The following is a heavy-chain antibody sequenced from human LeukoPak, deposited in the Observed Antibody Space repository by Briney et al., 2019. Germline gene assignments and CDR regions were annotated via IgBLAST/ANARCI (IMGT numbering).Heavy chain of an antibody. CDR2: IYPGDSDT. D-gene: IGHD5-18*01. V-gene: IGHV5-51*01. Sequence: GESLKISCKGSGYSFTSYWIGWVRQMPGKGLEWMGIIYPGDSDTRYSPSFQGQVTISADKSISTAYLQWSSLKASDTAMYYCARQEGIQLWKGPLQGPSDAFDIWGQGTMVTVSS. CDR3: ARQEGIQLWKGPLQGPSDAFDI. CDR1: GYSFTSYW. J-gene: IGHJ3*02.